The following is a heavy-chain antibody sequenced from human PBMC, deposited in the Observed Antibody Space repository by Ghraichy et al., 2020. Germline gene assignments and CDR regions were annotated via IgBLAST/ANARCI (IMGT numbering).Heavy chain of an antibody. Sequence: SETLSLTCAVYGGSFSGYYWSWIRQPPGKGLEWIGEINHSGSTNYNPSLKSRVTISVDTSKNQFSLKLSSVTAADTAVYYCAREAVPAAYNWFDPWGQGTLVTVSS. D-gene: IGHD2-2*01. J-gene: IGHJ5*02. CDR1: GGSFSGYY. CDR3: AREAVPAAYNWFDP. CDR2: INHSGST. V-gene: IGHV4-34*01.